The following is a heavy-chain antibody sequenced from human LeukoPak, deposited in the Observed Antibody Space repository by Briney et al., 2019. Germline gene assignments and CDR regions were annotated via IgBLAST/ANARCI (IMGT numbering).Heavy chain of an antibody. D-gene: IGHD2-2*01. CDR1: GSTFSSYA. CDR2: ISSNGGST. V-gene: IGHV3-64*01. CDR3: ARGYCSSTSCYSLIDY. J-gene: IGHJ4*02. Sequence: GGSLRLSCAASGSTFSSYAMHWVRQAPGKGLEYVSAISSNGGSTYYANSVKGRFTISRDNSKNTLYLQMGSLRAEDMAVYYCARGYCSSTSCYSLIDYWGQGTLVTVSS.